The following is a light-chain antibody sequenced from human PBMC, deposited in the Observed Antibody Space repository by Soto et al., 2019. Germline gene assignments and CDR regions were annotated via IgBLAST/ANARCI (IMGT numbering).Light chain of an antibody. J-gene: IGKJ1*01. CDR3: QQRSNWWR. CDR2: DAS. CDR1: QSFSSY. Sequence: EIVLTQSPSTLSLSPGERATLSCRASQSFSSYLAWYQQKPGQAPRLLIYDASNRATGIPARSSGSGSGTAFTLTISSLEPEDFAVYYCQQRSNWWRFGQGTKWIS. V-gene: IGKV3-11*01.